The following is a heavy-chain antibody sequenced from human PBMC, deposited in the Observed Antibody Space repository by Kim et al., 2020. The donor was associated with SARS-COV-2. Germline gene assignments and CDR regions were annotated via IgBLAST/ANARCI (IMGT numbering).Heavy chain of an antibody. D-gene: IGHD2-15*01. J-gene: IGHJ4*02. CDR3: ARGRYCSGGSCYSDY. CDR2: IKQDGSEK. CDR1: GFTFSSYW. Sequence: GGSLRLSCAASGFTFSSYWMSWVRQAPGKGLEWVANIKQDGSEKYYVDSVKGRFTISRDNAKNSLYLQMNSLRGEDTAVYYCARGRYCSGGSCYSDYWGQGTLVTVSS. V-gene: IGHV3-7*01.